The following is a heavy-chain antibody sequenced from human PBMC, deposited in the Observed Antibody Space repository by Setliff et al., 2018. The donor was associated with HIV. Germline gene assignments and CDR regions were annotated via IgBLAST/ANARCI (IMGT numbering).Heavy chain of an antibody. CDR2: ISSSRATM. V-gene: IGHV3-48*01. Sequence: HPGGSLRLSCAASGFSFSSYAMSWVRQAPGKGLEWVSTISSSRATMYYADSVKGRVTISRDNAKNSLYLQMNSLRAEDTAVYYCARGTGDTSGYYYYSEYFQNWGQGTLVTVSS. D-gene: IGHD3-22*01. J-gene: IGHJ1*01. CDR3: ARGTGDTSGYYYYSEYFQN. CDR1: GFSFSSYA.